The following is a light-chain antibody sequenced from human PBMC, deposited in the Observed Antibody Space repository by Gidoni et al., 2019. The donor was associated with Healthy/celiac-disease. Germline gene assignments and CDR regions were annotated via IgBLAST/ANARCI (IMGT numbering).Light chain of an antibody. CDR2: DAS. J-gene: IGKJ2*01. Sequence: EIVLTQSPATLSLSPGERATLSCRASQSVSSYLAWYQQKPGQAPRLLIYDASNRATGIPARFSGSGSGTDFTLTISSLEPEDFAVYYCQQRSNWPRYTFXXXTKLEIK. V-gene: IGKV3-11*01. CDR3: QQRSNWPRYT. CDR1: QSVSSY.